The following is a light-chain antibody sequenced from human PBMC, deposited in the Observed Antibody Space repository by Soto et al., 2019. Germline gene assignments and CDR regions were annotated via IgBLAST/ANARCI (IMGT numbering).Light chain of an antibody. CDR2: GAS. CDR3: QQYGSSPPET. V-gene: IGKV3-20*01. J-gene: IGKJ1*01. CDR1: QSVDSSY. Sequence: EIVLTQSPGTLSLSPGERATLSCRASQSVDSSYLAWYQQKPGQAPRLLIYGASNRATGIPARFSGSGSGTDFTLTISRLEPEDFAVYYCQQYGSSPPETFGQGTKVDIK.